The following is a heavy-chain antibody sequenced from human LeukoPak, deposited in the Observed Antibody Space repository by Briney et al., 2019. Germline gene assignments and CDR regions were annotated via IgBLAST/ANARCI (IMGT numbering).Heavy chain of an antibody. J-gene: IGHJ4*02. Sequence: GRSLRLSCAASGFTFDDYAMHWVRHAPGKGLEWVSGISWNSGSIGYADPVKGRFLMSRDNANNSLYLQMNSLRAEDTALYYCAKGYRGGFWSGYYFDYWGQGPLVTVSS. V-gene: IGHV3-9*01. CDR3: AKGYRGGFWSGYYFDY. CDR1: GFTFDDYA. D-gene: IGHD3-3*01. CDR2: ISWNSGSI.